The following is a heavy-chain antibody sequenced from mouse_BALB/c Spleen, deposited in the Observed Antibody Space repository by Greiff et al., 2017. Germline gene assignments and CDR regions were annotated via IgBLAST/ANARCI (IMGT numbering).Heavy chain of an antibody. CDR2: ISSGGSYT. V-gene: IGHV5-9-4*01. J-gene: IGHJ4*01. CDR1: GFTFSSYA. CDR3: ARDFGHYYGEAMDY. Sequence: EVKLVESGGGLVKPGGSLKLSCAASGFTFSSYAMSWVRQSPEKRLEWVAEISSGGSYTYYPDTVTGRFTISRDNAKNTLYLEMSSLRSEDTAMYYGARDFGHYYGEAMDYWGQGTSVTVSS. D-gene: IGHD1-2*01.